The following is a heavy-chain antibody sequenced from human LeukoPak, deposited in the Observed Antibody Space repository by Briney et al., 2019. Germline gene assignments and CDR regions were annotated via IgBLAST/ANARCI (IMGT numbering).Heavy chain of an antibody. CDR2: INSDSSLM. J-gene: IGHJ4*02. V-gene: IGHV3-21*01. Sequence: GGSLRLSCAASGFTFSSYSMNWVRQAPGKGLEWVSSINSDSSLMYYAESVKGRFTISRDNARNSLLLQMSSLRVEDTAVYYCIRDLFDDYSLDYWGQGAVVTVSA. D-gene: IGHD3-16*01. CDR3: IRDLFDDYSLDY. CDR1: GFTFSSYS.